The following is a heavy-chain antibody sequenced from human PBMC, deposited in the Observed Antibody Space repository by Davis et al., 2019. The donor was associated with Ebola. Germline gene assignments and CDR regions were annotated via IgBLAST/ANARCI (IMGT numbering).Heavy chain of an antibody. V-gene: IGHV4-59*08. D-gene: IGHD5-18*01. CDR1: AGSISSYY. J-gene: IGHJ6*02. Sequence: MPSQTLSLTCTVSAGSISSYYWSWIRQPPGKGLGWNGYTYYSGHTNYNPTLKGRVTISLDTSKNQFSLKLSSVTAADTAVYYCARLSGYNYGHRGYYYYGMDVWGQGTTVTVSS. CDR3: ARLSGYNYGHRGYYYYGMDV. CDR2: TYYSGHT.